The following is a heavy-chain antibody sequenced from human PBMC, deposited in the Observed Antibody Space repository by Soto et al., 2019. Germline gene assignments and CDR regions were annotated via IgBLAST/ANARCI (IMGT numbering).Heavy chain of an antibody. J-gene: IGHJ6*02. CDR1: GGSFSGYY. Sequence: SATLCITWAVYGGSFSGYYWSWIRQPPGKGLEWIGEINHSGSTNYNPSLKSRVTISVDTSKNQFSLKLSSVTAADTAVYYCARTNRYSSSWYDYYYGMDVWGQGTTVTVSS. CDR2: INHSGST. D-gene: IGHD6-13*01. CDR3: ARTNRYSSSWYDYYYGMDV. V-gene: IGHV4-34*01.